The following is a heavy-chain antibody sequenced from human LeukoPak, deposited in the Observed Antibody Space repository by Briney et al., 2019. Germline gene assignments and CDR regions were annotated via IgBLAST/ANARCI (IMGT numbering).Heavy chain of an antibody. Sequence: GGSLRLSCAASGFTFSSYGMRWVPQAPGEGLEWVAVIWYDGSNKHYADSVKGQFTISRDNSKNTLYLQMNSLRAEDTAVYYCARGYCSGGSCYYYYGMDVWGQGTTVTVSS. V-gene: IGHV3-33*01. CDR2: IWYDGSNK. CDR1: GFTFSSYG. J-gene: IGHJ6*02. D-gene: IGHD2-15*01. CDR3: ARGYCSGGSCYYYYGMDV.